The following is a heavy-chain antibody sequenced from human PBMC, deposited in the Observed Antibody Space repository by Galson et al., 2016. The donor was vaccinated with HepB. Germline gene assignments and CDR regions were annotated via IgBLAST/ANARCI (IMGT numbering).Heavy chain of an antibody. J-gene: IGHJ4*02. CDR2: IDYSGNT. D-gene: IGHD1-26*01. V-gene: IGHV4-34*01. CDR1: GGSFSAYF. CDR3: ARHSHTVGLDF. Sequence: SETLSLTCAVNGGSFSAYFWTWIRQPPGKGLEWIGEIDYSGNTKYNPSLKGRFTMSVDTSKTQFSLKLSSVTAADTAVYYCARHSHTVGLDFWGQVTLVTVPS.